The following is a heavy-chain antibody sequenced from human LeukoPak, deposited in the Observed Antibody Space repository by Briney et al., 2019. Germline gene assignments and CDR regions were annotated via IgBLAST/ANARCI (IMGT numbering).Heavy chain of an antibody. V-gene: IGHV6-1*01. Sequence: SQTLSLTCTISGDSVSSNSAAWNWIRQSPSRGLEWLGRTYYRSKWYNDYAVSVKSRITINPDTSKNQFSLQLNSVTPEDTAVYYCARAPLPPYCGGDCYRFDPWGQGTLVTVSS. CDR1: GDSVSSNSAA. J-gene: IGHJ5*02. D-gene: IGHD2-21*02. CDR3: ARAPLPPYCGGDCYRFDP. CDR2: TYYRSKWYN.